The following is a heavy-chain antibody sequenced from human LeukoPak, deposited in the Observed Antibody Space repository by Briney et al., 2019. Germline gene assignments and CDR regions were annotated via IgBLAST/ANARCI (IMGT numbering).Heavy chain of an antibody. J-gene: IGHJ4*02. V-gene: IGHV4-59*01. CDR2: IYYSGST. D-gene: IGHD6-13*01. CDR3: ARERIAAAGRGSFDY. Sequence: SETLSLTCTVSGGSISSYYWSWIRQPPGKGLEWIGYIYYSGSTNYNPSLKSRVTISVDTSKNQFSLKLSSVTAADTAVYYCARERIAAAGRGSFDYWGQGTLLTVSS. CDR1: GGSISSYY.